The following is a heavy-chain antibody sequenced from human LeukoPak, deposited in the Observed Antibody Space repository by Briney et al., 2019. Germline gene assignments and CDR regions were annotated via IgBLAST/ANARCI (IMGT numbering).Heavy chain of an antibody. CDR3: ARTPIAAAGSFGY. Sequence: SQTLSLTCAISGDNVSSKNTAWNWIRQSPSRGLEWLGRTYYRSKWYNDHAVSVKSRITINPDTSKNQFSLQLNSVTPEDTAVYYCARTPIAAAGSFGYWGQGTLVTVSS. D-gene: IGHD6-13*01. CDR2: TYYRSKWYN. J-gene: IGHJ4*02. V-gene: IGHV6-1*01. CDR1: GDNVSSKNTA.